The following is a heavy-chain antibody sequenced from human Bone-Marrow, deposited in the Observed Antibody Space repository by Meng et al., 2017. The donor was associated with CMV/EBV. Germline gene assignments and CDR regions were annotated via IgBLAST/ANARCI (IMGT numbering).Heavy chain of an antibody. Sequence: GESLKISCAASGFTFSTYAMHWVRQAPGKGLEWVAVISYDGSNKYYADSVKGRFTISRDNSKNTLYLQMNSLRAEDTAVYYCARLSFVLAAVVGGAFDIWAQGTMATVPS. CDR2: ISYDGSNK. D-gene: IGHD6-13*01. V-gene: IGHV3-30-3*01. CDR3: ARLSFVLAAVVGGAFDI. J-gene: IGHJ3*02. CDR1: GFTFSTYA.